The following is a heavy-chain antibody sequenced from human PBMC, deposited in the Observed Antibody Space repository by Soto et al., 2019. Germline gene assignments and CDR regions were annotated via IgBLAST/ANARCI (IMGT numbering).Heavy chain of an antibody. J-gene: IGHJ4*02. D-gene: IGHD3-22*01. Sequence: GGSLRLSCSASGFTFSSYAMHWVRQAPGKGLEYVSAISSNGGSTYYADSVKGRFTISRDNSKNTLYLQMSSLRAEDTAVYYCVKKMPLYDSSGYYFDYWGQGTLVTVSS. CDR2: ISSNGGST. V-gene: IGHV3-64D*08. CDR3: VKKMPLYDSSGYYFDY. CDR1: GFTFSSYA.